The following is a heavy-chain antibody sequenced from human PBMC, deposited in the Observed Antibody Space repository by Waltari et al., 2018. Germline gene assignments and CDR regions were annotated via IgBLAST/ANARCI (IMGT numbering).Heavy chain of an antibody. Sequence: QLQLQESGPGLVKPSETLSLPCTVSGGSISSISYYWGWIRQPPGKGLEWIGSIYYSGSTYYNPSLKSRVTISVDTSKNQFSLKLSSVTAADTAVYYCARDGYYDFWSGFDYWGQGTLVTVSS. CDR1: GGSISSISYY. V-gene: IGHV4-39*07. CDR3: ARDGYYDFWSGFDY. D-gene: IGHD3-3*01. J-gene: IGHJ4*02. CDR2: IYYSGST.